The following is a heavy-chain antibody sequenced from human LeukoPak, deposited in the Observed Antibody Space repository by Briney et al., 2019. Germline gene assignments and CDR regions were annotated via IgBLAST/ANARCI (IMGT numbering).Heavy chain of an antibody. V-gene: IGHV4-59*08. CDR3: ARHMPWELPPGAYDY. J-gene: IGHJ4*02. CDR1: GGSISSYY. D-gene: IGHD1-26*01. CDR2: IYYSGST. Sequence: SETLSLTCTVSGGSISSYYWSWIRQPPGKGLEWIGYIYYSGSTNYSPSLKSRVTISVDTSKNQFSLKLASVTAADTAVYFCARHMPWELPPGAYDYWGQGSLVTVSS.